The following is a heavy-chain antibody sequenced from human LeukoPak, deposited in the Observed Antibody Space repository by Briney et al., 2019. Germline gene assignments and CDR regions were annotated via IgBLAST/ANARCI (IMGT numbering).Heavy chain of an antibody. CDR2: INHSGST. Sequence: PSETLSLTCAVYGGSFSGYYWSWIRQPPGKGLEWIGEINHSGSTNYNPSLKSRVTISVDTSKNQFSLKLSSVTAADTAVYYCARGSIYFQYWGQGTLVTVSS. CDR3: ARGSIYFQY. J-gene: IGHJ1*01. V-gene: IGHV4-34*01. CDR1: GGSFSGYY.